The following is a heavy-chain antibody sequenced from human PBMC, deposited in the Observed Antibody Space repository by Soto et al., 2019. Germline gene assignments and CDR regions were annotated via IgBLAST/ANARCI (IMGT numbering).Heavy chain of an antibody. CDR3: ATIDTSSDDAFDI. D-gene: IGHD6-19*01. J-gene: IGHJ3*02. CDR1: GFTFSSYA. Sequence: GGSLRLSCAASGFTFSSYAMSWVRQAPGKGLEWVSAISGSGGSTYYADSVKGRFTISRGNSKNTLYLQMNSLRAEDTAVYYCATIDTSSDDAFDIWGQGTMVTVSS. V-gene: IGHV3-23*01. CDR2: ISGSGGST.